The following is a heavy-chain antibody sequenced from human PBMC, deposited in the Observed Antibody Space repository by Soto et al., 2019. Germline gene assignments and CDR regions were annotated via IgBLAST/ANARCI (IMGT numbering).Heavy chain of an antibody. CDR2: ISGSGGSS. J-gene: IGHJ6*02. CDR3: AKVTKRAAAGRYEYYKYGMDV. V-gene: IGHV3-23*01. Sequence: PXESLRLSCAASGFAFSTYAMTWVRQAPGKGLEWVSVISGSGGSSYYADSVKGRFTISRDNSKNTLFLQMNGLRAEDTAVYYCAKVTKRAAAGRYEYYKYGMDVWGQGTTVTVYS. D-gene: IGHD6-13*01. CDR1: GFAFSTYA.